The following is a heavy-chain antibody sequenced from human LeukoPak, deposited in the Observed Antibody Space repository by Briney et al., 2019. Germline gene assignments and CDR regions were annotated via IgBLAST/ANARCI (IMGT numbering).Heavy chain of an antibody. V-gene: IGHV3-7*01. CDR2: IKQDGSEK. D-gene: IGHD3-3*01. CDR3: ARSSYDFWSGYLPIDY. Sequence: GGSLRLSCAASGFTFSSYWMSWVRQAPGKGLEWVANIKQDGSEKYYVDSVKGRFTISRDNAKNSLHLQMNSLRAEDTAVYYCARSSYDFWSGYLPIDYWGQGTLVTVSS. J-gene: IGHJ4*02. CDR1: GFTFSSYW.